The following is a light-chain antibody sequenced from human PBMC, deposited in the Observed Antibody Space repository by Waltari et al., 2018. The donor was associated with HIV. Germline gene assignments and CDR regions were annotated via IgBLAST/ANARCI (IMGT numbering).Light chain of an antibody. Sequence: QMTQSPSTLSASLGDRVTFTCRASQGIGNWLAWYQHKSGKAPKLLIYEASTLESGVPSRCSGRGSATHFILTIDNLQPDDFATYYCHHYNNTFGQGTRLEIK. V-gene: IGKV1-5*01. J-gene: IGKJ2*01. CDR3: HHYNNT. CDR2: EAS. CDR1: QGIGNW.